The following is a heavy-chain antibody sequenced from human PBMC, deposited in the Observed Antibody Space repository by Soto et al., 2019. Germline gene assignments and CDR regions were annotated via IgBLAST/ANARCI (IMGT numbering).Heavy chain of an antibody. V-gene: IGHV1-69*13. CDR2: IIPIFGTA. J-gene: IGHJ4*02. D-gene: IGHD3-22*01. CDR3: ARIASGYYDAGGFDY. Sequence: GASVKVSCKASGGPFSSYASSWVRQAPGQGLEWMGGIIPIFGTANYAQKFQGRVTITADESTSTAYMELSSLRSEDTAVYYCARIASGYYDAGGFDYCGQGTLVTVSS. CDR1: GGPFSSYA.